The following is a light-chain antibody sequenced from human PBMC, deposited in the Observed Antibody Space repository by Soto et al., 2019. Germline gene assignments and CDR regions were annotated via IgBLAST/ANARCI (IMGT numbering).Light chain of an antibody. J-gene: IGLJ1*01. CDR1: SSDVGGYNY. CDR3: GSYTSSSTYV. CDR2: DVS. Sequence: QSALTQPASVSGSPGQSIAISCIGSSSDVGGYNYVSWHQQHPGKAPKVVIYDVSNRPSGVSDRFSGSKSGNTASLAISRLPADDEADYYCGSYTSSSTYVFGTGTKLTVL. V-gene: IGLV2-14*01.